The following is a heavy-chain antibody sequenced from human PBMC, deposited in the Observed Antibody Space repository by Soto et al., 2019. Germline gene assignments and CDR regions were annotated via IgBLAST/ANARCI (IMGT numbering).Heavy chain of an antibody. CDR3: AKGQGLLLLYAIDS. V-gene: IGHV3-23*01. J-gene: IGHJ4*02. Sequence: EVQLLESGGGLVQPGGSLRLSCAASGFTFSTYAMSWVRQAPGKGLEWVSGIGGSGGITYYADSVKGRFTISRDNSKNTLYLQMNSLRAEDKAVYYCAKGQGLLLLYAIDSWGQGTLVTVSS. D-gene: IGHD2-8*01. CDR1: GFTFSTYA. CDR2: IGGSGGIT.